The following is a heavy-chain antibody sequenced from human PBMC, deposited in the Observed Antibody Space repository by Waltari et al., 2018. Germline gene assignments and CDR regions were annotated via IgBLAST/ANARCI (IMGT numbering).Heavy chain of an antibody. CDR1: GLPFSSYS. CDR3: ARAEDSSGYYRGY. Sequence: EVQLVESGGGLVKPGGSLRISCAASGLPFSSYSMNWVRQAPGNGVEWVSSSSSSSSYIYYAASVKCRFTISRDNAKNSLYLQMNSLRAEDTAVYYCARAEDSSGYYRGYWGQGTLVTVSS. D-gene: IGHD3-22*01. V-gene: IGHV3-21*01. CDR2: SSSSSSYI. J-gene: IGHJ4*02.